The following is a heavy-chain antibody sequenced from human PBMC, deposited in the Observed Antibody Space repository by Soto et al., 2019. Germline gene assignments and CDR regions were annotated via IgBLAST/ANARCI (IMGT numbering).Heavy chain of an antibody. Sequence: GESLKISCKGSGYSFTSYWIGWVRQMPGKGLEWMGIIYPGDSDTRYSRSFQGQVTISADKSISTAYLQWSSLKASDTAMYYCARHHGGYCSSTSCYASYYYYYMDVWGKGTTVTVSS. CDR1: GYSFTSYW. CDR3: ARHHGGYCSSTSCYASYYYYYMDV. CDR2: IYPGDSDT. V-gene: IGHV5-51*01. J-gene: IGHJ6*03. D-gene: IGHD2-2*01.